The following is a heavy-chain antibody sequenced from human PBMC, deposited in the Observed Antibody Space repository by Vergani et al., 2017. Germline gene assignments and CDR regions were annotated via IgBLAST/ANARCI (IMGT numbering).Heavy chain of an antibody. V-gene: IGHV3-33*08. CDR2: ISSDGSNK. CDR3: AELYGDDGYSPF. D-gene: IGHD5-18*01. Sequence: QVQLVESGGGVVQPGRSLRLSCETSGLMFNNYGMHWVRQAPGKGLEWVAVISSDGSNKHYADSVKGRFIISRDDSKNTLYLQMSSLRVEDPAIYYCAELYGDDGYSPFWGQGTLVTVSS. CDR1: GLMFNNYG. J-gene: IGHJ4*02.